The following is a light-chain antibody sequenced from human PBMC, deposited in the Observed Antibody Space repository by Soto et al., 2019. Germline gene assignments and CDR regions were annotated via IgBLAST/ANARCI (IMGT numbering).Light chain of an antibody. Sequence: QAVVTQPASVSGSPGQSITISCTGTSSDVGAYDFVSWYQHSPGKAPKLVTFDVTHRPPGISDRFSGSKSANTASLTISGLQAADEAFYYCSSYTTRSTLVFGGGTQLTVL. J-gene: IGLJ2*01. CDR1: SSDVGAYDF. CDR3: SSYTTRSTLV. V-gene: IGLV2-14*01. CDR2: DVT.